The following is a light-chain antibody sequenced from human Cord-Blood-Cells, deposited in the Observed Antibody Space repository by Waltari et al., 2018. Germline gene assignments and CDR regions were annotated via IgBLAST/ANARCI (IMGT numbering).Light chain of an antibody. CDR3: QVWDSSSDHYV. CDR1: NIGRKS. J-gene: IGLJ1*01. Sequence: SYVLTQPPSVSVAPGKTATITCGGNNIGRKSVHWYQQKPGQAPVLVIYYDSDRPSGIPERFSGSNSGNTATLTISRVEAGDEADYYCQVWDSSSDHYVFGTGTKVTVL. V-gene: IGLV3-21*04. CDR2: YDS.